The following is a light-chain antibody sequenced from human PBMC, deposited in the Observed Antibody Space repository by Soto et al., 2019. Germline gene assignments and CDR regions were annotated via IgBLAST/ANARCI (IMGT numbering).Light chain of an antibody. V-gene: IGKV3-11*01. CDR1: QSVSSY. CDR3: QERSHWPPGT. CDR2: DAS. Sequence: SQSVSSYLAWYQQKPGQAPRLLIYDASNRATGIPARFSGSGSGTDLTDTIMRSEHSCCAVYHCQERSHWPPGTVAEGTRLEIK. J-gene: IGKJ5*01.